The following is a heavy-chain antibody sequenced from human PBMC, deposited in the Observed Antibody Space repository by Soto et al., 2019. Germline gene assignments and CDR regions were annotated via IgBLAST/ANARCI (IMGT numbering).Heavy chain of an antibody. CDR2: IYYSGST. J-gene: IGHJ5*02. D-gene: IGHD3-9*01. CDR1: GGSITSSY. CDR3: ARGLRYLDWLLCIGWFDP. V-gene: IGHV4-59*08. Sequence: SETLSLTCTVSGGSITSSYWSWSRRPPGKGLERIAYIYYSGSTYYNPSLKRRVTLSVDTSQNQLSLKLSSVNAADTAVSYCARGLRYLDWLLCIGWFDPWGQGTLVRVS.